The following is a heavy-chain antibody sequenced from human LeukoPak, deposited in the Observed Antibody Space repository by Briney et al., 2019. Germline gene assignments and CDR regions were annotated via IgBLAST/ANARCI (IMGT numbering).Heavy chain of an antibody. CDR1: GFTFSSYS. CDR3: ARDFYDSSGYYSGSSNDLDV. V-gene: IGHV3-21*01. CDR2: ISSSSYI. J-gene: IGHJ6*02. Sequence: PGGSLRLSCAASGFTFSSYSMNWVRQAPGKGLEWVSSISSSSYIYYADSVKGRFTISRDNAKSSLYLQMNSLRAEDTAVYYCARDFYDSSGYYSGSSNDLDVWGQGTTVTVSS. D-gene: IGHD3-22*01.